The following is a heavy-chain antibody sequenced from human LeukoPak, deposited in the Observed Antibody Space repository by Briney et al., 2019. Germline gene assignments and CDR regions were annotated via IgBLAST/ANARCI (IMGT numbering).Heavy chain of an antibody. V-gene: IGHV3-30*04. D-gene: IGHD2-2*01. CDR3: ARDLKTAMDYFDY. CDR2: ISYDGSKK. J-gene: IGHJ4*02. CDR1: GFTFSTYS. Sequence: GRSLRLSCAASGFTFSTYSMHWVRQAPGKGLEWVAIISYDGSKKYYADSVKGRFTISRDNSKNTLFLQMNGLRPEDTAVYYCARDLKTAMDYFDYWGQGALVTVSS.